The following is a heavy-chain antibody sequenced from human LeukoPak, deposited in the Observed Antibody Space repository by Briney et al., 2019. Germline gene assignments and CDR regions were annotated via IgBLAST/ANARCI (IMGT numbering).Heavy chain of an antibody. Sequence: ASLKVSCTASGDTFTGYYMHCGRQAPRQRLLWMGWINPNSGGTNCAQKFQGRVTMTRDASISTAYRELSRLRADDTAVYYCARDDSSSLLIGGQGTMVTVSS. V-gene: IGHV1-2*02. CDR1: GDTFTGYY. J-gene: IGHJ3*02. CDR3: ARDDSSSLLI. D-gene: IGHD6-13*01. CDR2: INPNSGGT.